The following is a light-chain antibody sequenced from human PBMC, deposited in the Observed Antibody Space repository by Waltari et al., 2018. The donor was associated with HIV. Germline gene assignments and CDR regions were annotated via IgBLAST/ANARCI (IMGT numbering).Light chain of an antibody. Sequence: SALTQPASVSGSPGQSITISCTGTSRDVGAYNLFSWYQQHPGKAPKFIIYEVNKRPSEVSIRFSGSKSGNTASLTISGLQAEDEADYYCCSYAGRSTLEVFGGGTKVTVL. J-gene: IGLJ2*01. CDR1: SRDVGAYNL. CDR2: EVN. V-gene: IGLV2-23*02. CDR3: CSYAGRSTLEV.